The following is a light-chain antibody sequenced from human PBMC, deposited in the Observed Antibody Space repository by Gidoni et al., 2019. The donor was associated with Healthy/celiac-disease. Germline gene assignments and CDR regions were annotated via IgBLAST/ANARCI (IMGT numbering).Light chain of an antibody. V-gene: IGLV3-1*01. CDR3: QAWDSSTLYV. CDR1: KLGDKY. CDR2: QDN. Sequence: SYELTQPPSVSVSPGQTVSITCSVDKLGDKYACWYQQKAGQSPVLVIYQDNKRPSGIPERFSGSNSGNTATLTISGTQAMDEADYYCQAWDSSTLYVFGTGTTVTVL. J-gene: IGLJ1*01.